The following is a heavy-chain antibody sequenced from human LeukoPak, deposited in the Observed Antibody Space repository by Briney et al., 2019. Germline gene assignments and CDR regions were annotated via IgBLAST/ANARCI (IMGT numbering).Heavy chain of an antibody. Sequence: SETLSLTCTVSGGSISTYYWSWIPQRAGKGLEWVGRIYSGGSSNYNPSLKSRLTMSVDTSKNQFSLKLTSVTAADTAVYYCARGSRSSMDMFDYWGQGTLVTVSS. CDR3: ARGSRSSMDMFDY. CDR1: GGSISTYY. CDR2: IYSGGSS. J-gene: IGHJ4*02. V-gene: IGHV4-4*07. D-gene: IGHD2/OR15-2a*01.